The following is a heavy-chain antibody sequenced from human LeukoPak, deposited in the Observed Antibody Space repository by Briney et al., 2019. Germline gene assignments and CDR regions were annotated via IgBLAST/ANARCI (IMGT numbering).Heavy chain of an antibody. V-gene: IGHV4-30-4*01. CDR3: AREVIVTGIFDY. CDR2: IFYSGST. CDR1: GGSIRSGDYY. Sequence: PSRTLSLTCTVSGGSIRSGDYYRSWIRQPPGKGLEWIGYIFYSGSTYYNPSLKSRVTISVDTSKNQFSLKLSSVTAADTAVYHCAREVIVTGIFDYWAREPWSPSP. D-gene: IGHD3-9*01. J-gene: IGHJ4*02.